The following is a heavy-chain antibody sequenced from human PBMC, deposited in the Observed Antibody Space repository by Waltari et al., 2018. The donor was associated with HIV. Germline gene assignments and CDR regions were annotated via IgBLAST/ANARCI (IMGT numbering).Heavy chain of an antibody. CDR2: ISGSGGST. CDR1: GFTFSSYA. Sequence: EVQLLESGGGLVQPGGSLRLSCAASGFTFSSYAMSWVRQAPGKGLGWVSAISGSGGSTYYADSVKGRFTISRDNSKNTLYLQMNSLRAEDTAVYYCAKGLRSGYRFDYWGQGTLVTVSS. D-gene: IGHD3-3*01. CDR3: AKGLRSGYRFDY. J-gene: IGHJ4*02. V-gene: IGHV3-23*01.